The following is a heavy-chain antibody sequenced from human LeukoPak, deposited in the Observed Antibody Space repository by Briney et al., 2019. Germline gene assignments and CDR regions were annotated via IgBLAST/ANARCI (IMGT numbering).Heavy chain of an antibody. V-gene: IGHV6-1*01. CDR3: ARGVHSYYFDY. CDR1: GDGVSSDSAA. Sequence: SQTLSLTCAISGDGVSSDSAAWSWIRQSPSRGIGWLGRTYYRSKWYNDYAISVKSRITINSDTSKNHFSLHLNSVTPEDTAVYCCARGVHSYYFDYWGQGTLVTVSS. J-gene: IGHJ4*02. D-gene: IGHD2-15*01. CDR2: TYYRSKWYN.